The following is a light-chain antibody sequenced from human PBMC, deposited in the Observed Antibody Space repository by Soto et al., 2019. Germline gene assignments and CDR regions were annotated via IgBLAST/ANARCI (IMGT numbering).Light chain of an antibody. J-gene: IGKJ1*01. CDR2: RAS. Sequence: NVLTQSPGTLSFSPGQTATLSCSASQSLSGNYLAWYQQKPGQAPRVLIYRASIRATGISDRFSGSGSGTDFTLTISRLEPEDFAVYYCQHYGASPWTFGQGTKVDIK. CDR3: QHYGASPWT. CDR1: QSLSGNY. V-gene: IGKV3-20*01.